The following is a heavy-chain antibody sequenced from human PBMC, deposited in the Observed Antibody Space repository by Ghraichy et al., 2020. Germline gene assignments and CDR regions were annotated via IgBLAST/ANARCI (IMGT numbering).Heavy chain of an antibody. CDR3: PRGQHSAFDL. D-gene: IGHD3-3*02. CDR1: ADSVSGNNIA. Sequence: SQTLSLTCAISADSVSGNNIAWNWVRQSPSRGLEWLGRTYYRSKWFNDYSVSVKSRITINADTSKNQISLQLNSLSPEDTAVYYCPRGQHSAFDLWGQGTMVTVSS. J-gene: IGHJ3*01. V-gene: IGHV6-1*01. CDR2: TYYRSKWFN.